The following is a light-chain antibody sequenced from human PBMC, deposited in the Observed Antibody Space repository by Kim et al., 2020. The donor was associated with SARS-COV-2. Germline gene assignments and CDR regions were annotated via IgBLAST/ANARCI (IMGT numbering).Light chain of an antibody. CDR1: SGSNAINY. J-gene: IGLJ3*02. CDR3: QYSDSSSWV. CDR2: EDD. V-gene: IGLV6-57*01. Sequence: SVPISSARSSGSNAINYVHWYYQHPASSPPTLMLEDDQRPTGAPCRLSGSTDTSSNSASPTISGLTTEDEADYYCQYSDSSSWVFGGGTQLTVL.